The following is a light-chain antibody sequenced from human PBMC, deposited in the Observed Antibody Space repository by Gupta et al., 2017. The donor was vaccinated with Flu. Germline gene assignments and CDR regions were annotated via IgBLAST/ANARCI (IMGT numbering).Light chain of an antibody. Sequence: EIVMTQSPATLSVSPGERATLSCRASQSISNNLAWYQQKPGQAPRLLIYGASTRATAFPARFSGSGSGTEFTLTISSLQAEDFVFYYCQHYGSWPWTFGQGTKVDIK. V-gene: IGKV3-15*01. CDR1: QSISNN. CDR2: GAS. CDR3: QHYGSWPWT. J-gene: IGKJ1*01.